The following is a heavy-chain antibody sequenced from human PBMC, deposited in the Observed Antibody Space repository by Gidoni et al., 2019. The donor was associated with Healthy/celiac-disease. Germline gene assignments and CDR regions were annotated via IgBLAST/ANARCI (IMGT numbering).Heavy chain of an antibody. CDR1: GGSISSGDYY. CDR3: ARAELMVGGFKGFDY. CDR2: IYYSGRP. V-gene: IGHV4-30-4*01. Sequence: QVPLPESRPGLVTPSQTLSLTCTVSGGSISSGDYYWSWIRQPPGKGLEWIGYIYYSGRPYYNPSLKSRVTISVDTSKNQLSLKLSSVTAADTAVYDCARAELMVGGFKGFDYWGQGTLVTVSS. J-gene: IGHJ4*02. D-gene: IGHD2-15*01.